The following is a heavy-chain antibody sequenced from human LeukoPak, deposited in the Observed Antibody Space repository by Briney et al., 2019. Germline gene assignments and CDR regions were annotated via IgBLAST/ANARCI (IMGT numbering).Heavy chain of an antibody. J-gene: IGHJ6*03. Sequence: GGSLRHSCAASGFTFSSYSMNWVRQAPGKGLEWVSSISSSSSYIYYADSVKGRFTISRDNAKNSLYLQMNSLRAEDTAVYYCARVRCSGGSCYYNYYMDVWGKGTTVTVSS. D-gene: IGHD2-15*01. CDR1: GFTFSSYS. CDR3: ARVRCSGGSCYYNYYMDV. V-gene: IGHV3-21*01. CDR2: ISSSSSYI.